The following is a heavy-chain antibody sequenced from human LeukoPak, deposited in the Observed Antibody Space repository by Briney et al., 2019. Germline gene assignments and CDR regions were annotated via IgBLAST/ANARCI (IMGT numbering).Heavy chain of an antibody. J-gene: IGHJ6*03. Sequence: PSETLSLTCTVSGGSISSYYWSWIRQPAGKGLEWIGRIYTSGSTNYNPSLKSRVTMSVDTSKNQFSLKLSSVTAADTAVYYCARDGPQSFWSGYSYYYYYMDVWGKGTTVTVSS. CDR1: GGSISSYY. V-gene: IGHV4-4*07. D-gene: IGHD3-3*01. CDR2: IYTSGST. CDR3: ARDGPQSFWSGYSYYYYYMDV.